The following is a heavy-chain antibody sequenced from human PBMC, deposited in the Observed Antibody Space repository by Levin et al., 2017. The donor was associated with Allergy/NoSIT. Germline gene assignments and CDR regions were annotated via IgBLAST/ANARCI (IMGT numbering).Heavy chain of an antibody. CDR1: GFTFSNAW. V-gene: IGHV3-15*01. J-gene: IGHJ3*02. D-gene: IGHD2-15*01. CDR3: TTDAVVVVAATHAFDN. Sequence: GGSLRLSCAASGFTFSNAWMSWVRQAPGKGLEWVGRIKSKTDGGTTDYAAPVKGRFTISRDDSKNTQYLQMNSLKTDDTAVYYCTTDAVVVVAATHAFDNWGQGTMVTVSS. CDR2: IKSKTDGGTT.